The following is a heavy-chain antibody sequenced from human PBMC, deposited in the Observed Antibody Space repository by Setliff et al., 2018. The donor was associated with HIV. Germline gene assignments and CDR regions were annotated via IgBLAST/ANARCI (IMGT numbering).Heavy chain of an antibody. CDR1: GGSLSGYF. V-gene: IGHV4-34*01. Sequence: PSETLSLTCAVSGGSLSGYFWTWVRQTPAKGLEWIGDISQSGSINYNLSLKSRTTMSLDTSKNQLSLKLTSVVAADTGLYFCARGRDASTWYLSLFYSYYYMDVWGNGTTVTVSS. J-gene: IGHJ6*03. D-gene: IGHD6-13*01. CDR3: ARGRDASTWYLSLFYSYYYMDV. CDR2: ISQSGSI.